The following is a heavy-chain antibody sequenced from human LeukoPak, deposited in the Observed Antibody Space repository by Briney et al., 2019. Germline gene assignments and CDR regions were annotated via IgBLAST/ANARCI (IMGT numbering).Heavy chain of an antibody. CDR3: ASGGYSYGHYYYYYMDV. V-gene: IGHV1-69*01. D-gene: IGHD5-18*01. CDR2: IIPIFGTA. CDR1: GGTFSSYA. J-gene: IGHJ6*03. Sequence: GSSVKVSCKASGGTFSSYAISWVRQAPGQGLEWMGGIIPIFGTANYAQKFQGRVTITADESTSTAYMELSSLRSEDTAVYYCASGGYSYGHYYYYYMDVWGKGTTVTVSS.